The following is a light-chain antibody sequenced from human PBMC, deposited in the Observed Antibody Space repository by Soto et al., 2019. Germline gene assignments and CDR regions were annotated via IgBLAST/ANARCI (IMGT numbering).Light chain of an antibody. J-gene: IGKJ2*01. CDR3: QQSYSTPYT. CDR1: QSISSY. CDR2: AAS. V-gene: IGKV1-39*01. Sequence: DIQMTQSPSSLSASVGDRVTITCRASQSISSYLNWYQQKPGKAPKLLIYAASSLQSGVPSRFSGSGSGTDFTLTISSLQPEDFATYYCQQSYSTPYTGGQGTTVDIX.